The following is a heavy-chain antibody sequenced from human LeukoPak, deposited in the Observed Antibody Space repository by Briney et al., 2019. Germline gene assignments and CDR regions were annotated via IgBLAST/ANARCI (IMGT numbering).Heavy chain of an antibody. CDR3: ARRPYNYPYYYYMDV. V-gene: IGHV4-34*01. CDR2: IDHSGST. J-gene: IGHJ6*03. Sequence: SETLSLTCAVYGGSFSGYYWSWIRPPPGKGLEWIGEIDHSGSTKYNPSLKSRVTISVDTSKNQFSLKLSSVTAADTAVYYCARRPYNYPYYYYMDVWGKGTTVTISS. CDR1: GGSFSGYY.